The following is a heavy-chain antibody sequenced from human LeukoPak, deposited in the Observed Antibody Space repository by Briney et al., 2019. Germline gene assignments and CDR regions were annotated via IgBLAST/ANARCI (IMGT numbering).Heavy chain of an antibody. CDR2: ISAYNGNT. J-gene: IGHJ6*03. V-gene: IGHV1-18*01. CDR1: GYTFTSYG. Sequence: ASVKVSCKASGYTFTSYGISWVRQAPGQGLEWMGWISAYNGNTNYAQKLQGRVTMTTDTSTSTAYMELRSLRSDDTAVYYCARAARENCYYYYYMDVWGKGTTVTASS. D-gene: IGHD6-6*01. CDR3: ARAARENCYYYYYMDV.